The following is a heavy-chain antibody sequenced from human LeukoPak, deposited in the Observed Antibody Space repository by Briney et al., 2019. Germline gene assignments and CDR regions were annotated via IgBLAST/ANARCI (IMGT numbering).Heavy chain of an antibody. J-gene: IGHJ6*03. D-gene: IGHD3-3*01. V-gene: IGHV3-15*01. CDR3: VRFLEPPHYMDV. CDR1: GFTFSNAW. Sequence: GGSLRLSCAASGFTFSNAWMSWVRQAPGKGLEWVGRIKSKTDGGTTDYAAPVKGGFTISRDDSKNTLYLQINSLKTEDTAVYYCVRFLEPPHYMDVWGKGTTVTVSS. CDR2: IKSKTDGGTT.